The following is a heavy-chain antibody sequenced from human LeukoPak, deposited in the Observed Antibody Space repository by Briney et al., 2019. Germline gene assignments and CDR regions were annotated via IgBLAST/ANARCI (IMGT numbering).Heavy chain of an antibody. Sequence: PGGSLRLSCAASGFTFSSYSMNWVRQAPGKGLEWVSSISSSSSYIYYAGSVKGRFTISRDNAKNSLYLQMNSLRAEDTAVYYCARDLLAVAGPDAFDIWGQGTMVTVSS. CDR3: ARDLLAVAGPDAFDI. CDR1: GFTFSSYS. D-gene: IGHD6-19*01. CDR2: ISSSSSYI. J-gene: IGHJ3*02. V-gene: IGHV3-21*01.